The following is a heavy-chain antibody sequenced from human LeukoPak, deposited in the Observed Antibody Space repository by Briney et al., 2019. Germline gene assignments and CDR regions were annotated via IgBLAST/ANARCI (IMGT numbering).Heavy chain of an antibody. D-gene: IGHD3-9*01. Sequence: ASVKVSCKVSVYSLIEVAMHWVRQAPGKGLERVGSFDPEDGEDGETHYAQKFQGRVTMTEDASTDTAYMELTSLSSEDTALYYCAMTDRYAGRPFDYWGQGTLVTVSS. CDR3: AMTDRYAGRPFDY. CDR1: VYSLIEVA. CDR2: FDPEDGEDGET. V-gene: IGHV1-24*01. J-gene: IGHJ4*02.